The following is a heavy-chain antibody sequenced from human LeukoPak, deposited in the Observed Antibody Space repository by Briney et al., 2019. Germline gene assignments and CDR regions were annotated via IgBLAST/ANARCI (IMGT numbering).Heavy chain of an antibody. J-gene: IGHJ5*02. CDR2: IDRGGGS. V-gene: IGHV4-34*01. CDR3: ARMRARPFNFDSGLSWFDP. D-gene: IGHD3-10*01. Sequence: PSETLSLTCAVYDGSFSGFYWRWIRQPPGKGLEWLGGIDRGGGSSYSPSLKSRVTISVDPSKNHFSLRLTSMTAADTAVYFCARMRARPFNFDSGLSWFDPWGQGTLVTVSS. CDR1: DGSFSGFY.